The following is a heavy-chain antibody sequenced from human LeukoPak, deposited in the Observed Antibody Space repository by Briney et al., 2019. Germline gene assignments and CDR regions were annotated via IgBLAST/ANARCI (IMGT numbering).Heavy chain of an antibody. Sequence: GGSLRLSCAASGFTFSSYAMSWVRRAPGKGLEWVSAISGSGGSTYYADSVKGRFTISRDNSKNTLYLQMNSLRAEDTAVYYCAKRPGNYYYGMDVWGQGTTVTVSS. CDR2: ISGSGGST. V-gene: IGHV3-23*01. J-gene: IGHJ6*02. CDR3: AKRPGNYYYGMDV. CDR1: GFTFSSYA.